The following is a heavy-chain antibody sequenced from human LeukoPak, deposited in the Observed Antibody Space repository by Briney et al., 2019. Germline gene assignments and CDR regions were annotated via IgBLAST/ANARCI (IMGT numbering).Heavy chain of an antibody. D-gene: IGHD3-10*01. V-gene: IGHV3-23*01. CDR3: AKDPLFQDTMGY. J-gene: IGHJ4*02. CDR2: VGYSGGST. Sequence: PGGSLRLSCAASRFTVSSYAMSWVRQAPGKGLEWVSAVGYSGGSTYYADSVKGRFTISRDNSKNTLYLQMNSLRAEDTAVYYCAKDPLFQDTMGYWGQGTLVTVSS. CDR1: RFTVSSYA.